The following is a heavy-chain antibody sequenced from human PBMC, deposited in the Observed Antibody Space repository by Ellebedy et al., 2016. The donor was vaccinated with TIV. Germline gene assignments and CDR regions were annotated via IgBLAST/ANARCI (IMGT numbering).Heavy chain of an antibody. CDR1: GYTFTSYG. CDR3: AREPLVYCTNGVCYGGFDY. V-gene: IGHV1-18*01. J-gene: IGHJ4*02. Sequence: ASVKVSXXASGYTFTSYGISWVRQAPGQGLEWMGWISAYNGNTNYAQKLQGRVTMTTDTSTSTAYMELRSLRSDDTAVYYCAREPLVYCTNGVCYGGFDYWGQGTLVTVSS. CDR2: ISAYNGNT. D-gene: IGHD2-8*01.